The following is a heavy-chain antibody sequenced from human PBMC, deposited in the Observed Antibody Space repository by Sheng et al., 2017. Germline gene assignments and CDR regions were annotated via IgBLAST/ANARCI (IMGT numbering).Heavy chain of an antibody. V-gene: IGHV1-18*01. Sequence: QVQLVQSGAEVKKPGASVKVSCKASGYTFTSYGISWVRQAPGQGLEWMGWISAYNGNTNYAQKLQGRVTMTTDTSTSTAYMELRSLRSDDTAVYYCARDRFVPPAGFGNWFDPWGQGTLVTVSS. CDR3: ARDRFVPPAGFGNWFDP. D-gene: IGHD2-2*01. CDR1: GYTFTSYG. J-gene: IGHJ5*02. CDR2: ISAYNGNT.